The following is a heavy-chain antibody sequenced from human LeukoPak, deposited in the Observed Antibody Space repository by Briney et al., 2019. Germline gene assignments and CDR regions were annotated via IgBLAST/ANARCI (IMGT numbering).Heavy chain of an antibody. V-gene: IGHV4-38-2*02. Sequence: PSETLSLTCAVSGYSISSGYYWGWVRQPPGKGLEWIGSIYHSGSTYYNPSLKSRVTISVDTSKNQFSLKLSSVTAADTAVYYCARDSVVVPAAIHWFDPWGQGTLVTVSS. CDR1: GYSISSGYY. CDR3: ARDSVVVPAAIHWFDP. D-gene: IGHD2-2*01. J-gene: IGHJ5*02. CDR2: IYHSGST.